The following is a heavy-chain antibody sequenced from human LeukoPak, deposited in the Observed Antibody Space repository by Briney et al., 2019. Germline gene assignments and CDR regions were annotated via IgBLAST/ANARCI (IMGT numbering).Heavy chain of an antibody. CDR1: GGSISSGGYY. CDR2: IYYSGST. D-gene: IGHD3-10*01. V-gene: IGHV4-31*03. J-gene: IGHJ4*02. CDR3: ARGSAYGSGSYQVYRY. Sequence: SETLSLTCTVSGGSISSGGYYWSWIRQHPGKGLEWIGYIYYSGSTYYNPSLKSRVTISVDTSKNQFSLKLSSVTAADTAVYYCARGSAYGSGSYQVYRYWGQGTLVTVSS.